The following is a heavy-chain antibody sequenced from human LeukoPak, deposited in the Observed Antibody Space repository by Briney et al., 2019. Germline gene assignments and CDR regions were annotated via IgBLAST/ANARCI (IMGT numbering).Heavy chain of an antibody. CDR3: ARTVRGLMVLDY. V-gene: IGHV3-30-3*01. Sequence: PRGSLRLSCAASGFTFSSYAIHWVRQAPGKGLEWVAVISYDGSNKYYTDSVKGRFTISRDNSKNTVFLQMNSLRVEDTAIYYCARTVRGLMVLDYWGQGTLVTVSS. D-gene: IGHD3-10*01. CDR1: GFTFSSYA. J-gene: IGHJ4*02. CDR2: ISYDGSNK.